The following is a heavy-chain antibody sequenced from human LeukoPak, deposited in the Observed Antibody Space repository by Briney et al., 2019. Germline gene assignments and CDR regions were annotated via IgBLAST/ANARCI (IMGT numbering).Heavy chain of an antibody. Sequence: SETLSLTCTVSGGSISTYYWGWIRQPPGKGLEWIGTIYYSGTTYYNPSLKSRVTISVDTSKNQFSLELSSMTAADTAVYYCARGPTLKYFHHWGQGTLVSVSS. CDR2: IYYSGTT. J-gene: IGHJ1*01. CDR1: GGSISTYY. CDR3: ARGPTLKYFHH. V-gene: IGHV4-39*02.